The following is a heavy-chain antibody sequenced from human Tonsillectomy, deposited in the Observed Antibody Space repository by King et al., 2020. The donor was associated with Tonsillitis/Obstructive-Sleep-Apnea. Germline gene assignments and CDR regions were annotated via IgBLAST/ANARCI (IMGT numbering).Heavy chain of an antibody. V-gene: IGHV1-69*01. CDR3: ARGSPYCSGGSCYSYHYYYMDV. Sequence: QLVQYGAEVKKPGSSVKVSCKASGGTFSSYAISWVRQAPGQGLEWMGGIIPIFGTANYAQKFQGRVTITADESTSTAYMELSSLRSEDTAVYYCARGSPYCSGGSCYSYHYYYMDVWGKGTTVTVSS. J-gene: IGHJ6*03. D-gene: IGHD2-15*01. CDR1: GGTFSSYA. CDR2: IIPIFGTA.